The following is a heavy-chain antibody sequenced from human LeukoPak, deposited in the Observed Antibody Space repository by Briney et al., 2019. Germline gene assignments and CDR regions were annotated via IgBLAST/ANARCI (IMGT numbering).Heavy chain of an antibody. V-gene: IGHV3-48*01. CDR1: GFTFSSYS. CDR3: ATLEIQRDPNRDAFDI. Sequence: GGSLRLSCAASGFTFSSYSMNWVRQAPGKGLEWVSYISSSSSTIYYADSVKGRFTISRDNAKNSLYLQMNSLRAEDTAVYYCATLEIQRDPNRDAFDIWGQGTMVTVSS. J-gene: IGHJ3*02. D-gene: IGHD5-18*01. CDR2: ISSSSSTI.